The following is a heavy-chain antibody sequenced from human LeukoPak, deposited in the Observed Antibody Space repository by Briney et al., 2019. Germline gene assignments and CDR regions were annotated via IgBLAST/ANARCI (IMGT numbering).Heavy chain of an antibody. D-gene: IGHD3-3*01. V-gene: IGHV3-48*03. Sequence: GGSLRLSCAASGFTFSGYEMSWVRQAPGKGLEWVSYVSSSGDTIYYADSVKGRFTISRDNAKNSLYLQMNSLRAEDTAIYYCARLGFLEWLLLRGYYFDYWGQGTLVTVSS. CDR1: GFTFSGYE. J-gene: IGHJ4*02. CDR2: VSSSGDTI. CDR3: ARLGFLEWLLLRGYYFDY.